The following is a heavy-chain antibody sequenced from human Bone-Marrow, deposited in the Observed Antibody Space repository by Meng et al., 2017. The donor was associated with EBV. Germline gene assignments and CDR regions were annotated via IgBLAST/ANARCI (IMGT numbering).Heavy chain of an antibody. CDR2: IWYDGSNE. Sequence: QERLVGSGGRVVQPGRSLSLTCAASGFTFTNYGMSCVRQAPGKGLEWVALIWYDGSNEFYADSVKGRFTISRDNSKNTLYLQMNNLRAEDTALYYCASSTPGGRPDYWGQGTLVTVSS. V-gene: IGHV3-33*07. J-gene: IGHJ4*02. CDR3: ASSTPGGRPDY. CDR1: GFTFTNYG. D-gene: IGHD3-16*01.